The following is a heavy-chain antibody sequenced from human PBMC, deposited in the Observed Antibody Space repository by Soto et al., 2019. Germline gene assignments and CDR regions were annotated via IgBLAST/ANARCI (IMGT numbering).Heavy chain of an antibody. J-gene: IGHJ3*02. CDR3: AKDWPQGSTSRLPVDAFDI. CDR2: ISGSGGST. V-gene: IGHV3-23*01. Sequence: GGSLRLSCAASGFTFSSYAMSWVRQAPGKGLEWVSAISGSGGSTYYADSVKGRFTISRDNSKNTLYLQMNSLRAEDTAVYYCAKDWPQGSTSRLPVDAFDIWGQGTMVTVSS. CDR1: GFTFSSYA. D-gene: IGHD2-2*01.